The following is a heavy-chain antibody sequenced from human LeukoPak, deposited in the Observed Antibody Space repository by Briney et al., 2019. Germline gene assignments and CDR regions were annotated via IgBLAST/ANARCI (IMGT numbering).Heavy chain of an antibody. CDR3: ARPELPGWSVLFDF. CDR2: INQDGGDK. V-gene: IGHV3-7*01. CDR1: GFTISNYW. J-gene: IGHJ4*02. Sequence: GGSLRLSCAASGFTISNYWMSWVRQAPGKGLEWVANINQDGGDKYYADSVKGRFTISRDNAKNSLFLQMNSLRAEDTAVYYCARPELPGWSVLFDFWGQGTLLTVSS. D-gene: IGHD2-15*01.